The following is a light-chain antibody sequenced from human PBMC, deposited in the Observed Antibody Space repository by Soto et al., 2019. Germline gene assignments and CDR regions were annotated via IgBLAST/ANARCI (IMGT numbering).Light chain of an antibody. CDR3: QQYNSSPWT. CDR1: QSVSSSY. CDR2: GAS. J-gene: IGKJ1*01. V-gene: IGKV3-20*01. Sequence: EIVLTQSPDTLSLSPGERATLSCRASQSVSSSYLAWYQQKPGQAPRLLVYGASGRATGIPDRFSGSGSGTDFTLTISRLEPEDFAVYYCQQYNSSPWTFGQGTKVDIK.